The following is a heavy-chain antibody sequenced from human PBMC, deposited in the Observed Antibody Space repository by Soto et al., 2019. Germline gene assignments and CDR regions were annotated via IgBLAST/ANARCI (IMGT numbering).Heavy chain of an antibody. CDR2: ISYSGTT. V-gene: IGHV4-30-4*01. Sequence: SETLSLTCTVSGDSISSVYNYWSWIRQPPGEGLERIGFISYSGTTSYSPSLKSRLAISLDTSKNQFSLRLTSVTAADTAVYYCARGRGYSYGLDPWGQGTLVT. J-gene: IGHJ5*02. D-gene: IGHD5-12*01. CDR1: GDSISSVYNY. CDR3: ARGRGYSYGLDP.